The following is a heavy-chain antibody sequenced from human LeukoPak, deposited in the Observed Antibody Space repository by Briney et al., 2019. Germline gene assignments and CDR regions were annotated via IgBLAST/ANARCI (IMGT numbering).Heavy chain of an antibody. Sequence: PSETLSLTCAVYGGSFSGHYWSWIRQPPGKGLEWIGEINHSGSTNYNPSLKSRVTISVDTSKNQFSLKLSSVTAADTAVYYCARGFRRYFDWLSHGYYYYGMDVWGQGTTVTVSS. D-gene: IGHD3-9*01. CDR2: INHSGST. J-gene: IGHJ6*02. CDR1: GGSFSGHY. CDR3: ARGFRRYFDWLSHGYYYYGMDV. V-gene: IGHV4-34*01.